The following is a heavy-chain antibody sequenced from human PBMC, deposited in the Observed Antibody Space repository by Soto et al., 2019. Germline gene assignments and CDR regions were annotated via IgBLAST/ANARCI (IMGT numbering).Heavy chain of an antibody. V-gene: IGHV3-23*01. J-gene: IGHJ4*02. CDR2: ISGRGDDT. D-gene: IGHD3-22*01. CDR1: GFTFSSYA. Sequence: EVQLLESGGDLVQPGGFLRLSCAASGFTFSSYAMSWVRQAPGKGLEWVSTISGRGDDTYYTDSVKGRFTISRDNSKNTLYVHMNSLRAEDTAVYYCARAQPTYSSSYFDYWGQGTLVTVSS. CDR3: ARAQPTYSSSYFDY.